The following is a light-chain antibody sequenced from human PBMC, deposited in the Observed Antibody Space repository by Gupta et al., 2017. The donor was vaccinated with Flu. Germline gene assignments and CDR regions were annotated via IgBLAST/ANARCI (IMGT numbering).Light chain of an antibody. V-gene: IGKV3-15*01. Sequence: EIVMTQSPATLAVSPGERATLSCRASQSVSSNLAWYQQKPGQAPRLLIYGASTRATGIPARLSGSGSGTEFTLTISSLQSEDFAVYSCQQYNNWPPGFGAGTKVEIK. CDR2: GAS. CDR3: QQYNNWPPG. CDR1: QSVSSN. J-gene: IGKJ3*01.